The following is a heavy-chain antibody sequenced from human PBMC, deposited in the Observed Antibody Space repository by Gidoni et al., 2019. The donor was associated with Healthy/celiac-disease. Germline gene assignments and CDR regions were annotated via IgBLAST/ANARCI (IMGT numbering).Heavy chain of an antibody. D-gene: IGHD1-26*01. J-gene: IGHJ4*02. CDR1: GYTFTSYY. Sequence: QVQLVQSGAEVEEPGDAVKVSCRASGYTFTSYYMHWVRQAPGQGLECVGIINPSGGSTSYAQKVQGRVTMTRDTSTSTVYLELGSLRAEDMAVYYCARGGVGAPWFDYWGQGTLVTVSS. CDR2: INPSGGST. V-gene: IGHV1-46*01. CDR3: ARGGVGAPWFDY.